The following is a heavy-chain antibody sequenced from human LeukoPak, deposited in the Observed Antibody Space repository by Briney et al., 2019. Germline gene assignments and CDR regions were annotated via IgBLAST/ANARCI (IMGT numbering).Heavy chain of an antibody. CDR3: AMSTPAVDY. CDR1: GGSFSGYY. Sequence: PETLSLTCAVYGGSFSGYYWSWIRQPPGKGLEWIGEINHSGSTNYNPSLKSRVTISVDTSKNQFSLKLSSVTAADTAVYYCAMSTPAVDYWGQGTLVTVSS. CDR2: INHSGST. J-gene: IGHJ4*02. V-gene: IGHV4-34*01. D-gene: IGHD1-14*01.